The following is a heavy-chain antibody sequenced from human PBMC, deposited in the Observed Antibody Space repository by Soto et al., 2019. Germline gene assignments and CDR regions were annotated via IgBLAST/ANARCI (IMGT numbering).Heavy chain of an antibody. J-gene: IGHJ5*02. D-gene: IGHD3-3*01. CDR1: GGSISSYY. CDR2: IYYSGST. V-gene: IGHV4-59*01. CDR3: ARERIFGPDNWFDP. Sequence: QVQLQESGPGLVKPSETLSLTCTVSGGSISSYYWSWIRQPPGKGLEWIGYIYYSGSTNYNPSLKSRVTISVDTSKNQFSLKLSAVTAEETAVYYYARERIFGPDNWFDPWGLGILVTDSS.